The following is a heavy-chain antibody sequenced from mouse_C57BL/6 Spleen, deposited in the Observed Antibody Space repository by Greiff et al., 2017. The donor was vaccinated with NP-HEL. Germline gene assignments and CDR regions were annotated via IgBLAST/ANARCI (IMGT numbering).Heavy chain of an antibody. V-gene: IGHV1-82*01. CDR1: GYAFSSSW. CDR3: ARSSNYGFDY. J-gene: IGHJ2*01. CDR2: IYPGDGDT. D-gene: IGHD2-5*01. Sequence: QVQLQQSGPELVKPGASVKISCKASGYAFSSSWMNWVKQRPGKGLEWIGRIYPGDGDTNYNGKFKGKATLTADKSSSTAYMQLSSLTSEDSAVYFCARSSNYGFDYWGQGTTLTVSS.